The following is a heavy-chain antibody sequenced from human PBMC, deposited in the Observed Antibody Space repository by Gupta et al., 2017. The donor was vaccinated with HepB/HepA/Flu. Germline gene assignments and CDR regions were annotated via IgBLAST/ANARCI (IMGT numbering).Heavy chain of an antibody. D-gene: IGHD3-10*01. CDR3: ARRGGEVYGASDS. CDR2: MTGAGSHT. CDR1: GFPFAGYV. Sequence: EVQLLASGGGLVQPGESLILSCATSGFPFAGYVMHWVRQAPGKGLECVATMTGAGSHTFYADSGKGRFTISRDNSKSTLFLQMTSLRAEDTAVYYCARRGGEVYGASDSWGQGTLVSVSS. J-gene: IGHJ4*02. V-gene: IGHV3-23*01.